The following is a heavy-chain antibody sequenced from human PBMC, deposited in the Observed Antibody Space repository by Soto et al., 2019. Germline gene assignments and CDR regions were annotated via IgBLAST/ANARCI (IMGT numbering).Heavy chain of an antibody. D-gene: IGHD3-10*01. V-gene: IGHV3-23*01. CDR3: ANPTSKARGVYVY. CDR1: GFTFSSYA. J-gene: IGHJ4*02. Sequence: GGSLRLSCAASGFTFSSYAMSWVRQAPGKGLEWVSAISGSGGSTYYADSVKGRFTISRDNSKNTLYLQMNSLRAEDTAVYYCANPTSKARGVYVYWGQGTLVTVSS. CDR2: ISGSGGST.